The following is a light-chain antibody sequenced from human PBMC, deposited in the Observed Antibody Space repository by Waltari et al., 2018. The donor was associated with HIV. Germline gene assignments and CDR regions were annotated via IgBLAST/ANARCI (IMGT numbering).Light chain of an antibody. Sequence: EIVLTQSPATLSVSPGERATLSCRASQSGSSNLAWYQQKPGQAPRLLIHGASTRATGIPARFSGSGSGTEFTLTISSLQSEDFAVYYCQQYNNWPQTFGQGTKVEIK. CDR1: QSGSSN. CDR2: GAS. V-gene: IGKV3-15*01. CDR3: QQYNNWPQT. J-gene: IGKJ1*01.